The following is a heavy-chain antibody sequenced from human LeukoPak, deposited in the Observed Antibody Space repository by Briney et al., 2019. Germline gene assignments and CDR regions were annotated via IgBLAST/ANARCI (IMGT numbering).Heavy chain of an antibody. CDR1: GFTFSTSA. Sequence: GGSLRLSCAGSGFTFSTSAMSWVRQAPGKGLEWVSGISGSGGSTYYADSVKGRFTISRDNSKNTLYLQMNSLRAEDTAVYYCARISGGDGYNPYWGQGTLVTVSS. J-gene: IGHJ4*02. CDR3: ARISGGDGYNPY. CDR2: ISGSGGST. V-gene: IGHV3-23*01. D-gene: IGHD2-21*01.